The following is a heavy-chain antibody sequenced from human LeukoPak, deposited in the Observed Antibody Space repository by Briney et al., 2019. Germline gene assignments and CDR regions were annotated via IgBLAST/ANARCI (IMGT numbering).Heavy chain of an antibody. CDR3: ARVGVTGGSSWYRNWFDP. CDR1: GFTFSSYA. V-gene: IGHV3-30*04. CDR2: ISYDGSNK. J-gene: IGHJ5*02. D-gene: IGHD6-13*01. Sequence: GRSLRLSCAASGFTFSSYAMHWARQAPGKGLEWVAVISYDGSNKYYADSVKGRFTISRDNSKNTLYLQMNSLRAEDTAVYYCARVGVTGGSSWYRNWFDPWGQGTLVTVSS.